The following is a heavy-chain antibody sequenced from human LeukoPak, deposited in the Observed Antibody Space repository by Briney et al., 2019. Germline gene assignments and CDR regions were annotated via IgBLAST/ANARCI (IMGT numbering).Heavy chain of an antibody. CDR3: ARDLMVGSPFDS. CDR2: INSDGSGT. CDR1: TFTFSDYW. Sequence: GGSLRLYCAASTFTFSDYWMHWVRQAPGKGLVWVSRINSDGSGTRYADSVKGRFTISRDNAKNTLYLQMNSLTAEDTAVYYCARDLMVGSPFDSWGQGTLVTVSS. V-gene: IGHV3-74*01. D-gene: IGHD2-8*01. J-gene: IGHJ4*02.